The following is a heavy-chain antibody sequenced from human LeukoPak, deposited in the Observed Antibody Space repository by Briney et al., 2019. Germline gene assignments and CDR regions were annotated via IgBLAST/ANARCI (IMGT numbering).Heavy chain of an antibody. CDR1: GFKFDDFA. CDR3: AKAMTAVAGYYVFDV. J-gene: IGHJ3*01. D-gene: IGHD6-19*01. CDR2: FSWSGAQT. Sequence: GGSLRLSCVASGFKFDDFAMFWVRQVPGKGLDWVAHFSWSGAQTGYADSVKGRFTIYRDNAKNSLFLEMDSLRSEDRAFYFCAKAMTAVAGYYVFDVWGQGTKVIVSS. V-gene: IGHV3-9*01.